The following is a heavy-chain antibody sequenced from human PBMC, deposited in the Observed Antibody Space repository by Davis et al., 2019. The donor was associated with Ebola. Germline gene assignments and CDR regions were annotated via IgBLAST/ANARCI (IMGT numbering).Heavy chain of an antibody. CDR2: ISGSGGST. V-gene: IGHV3-23*01. J-gene: IGHJ4*02. CDR1: GFTFSSYA. Sequence: GESLKISCAASGFTFSSYAMSWVRQAPGKGLEWVSAISGSGGSTYYADSVKGRFTISRDNAKNTLYLQMNSLRAEDTAVYYCARDPPHYYDSSGYLDYWGQGTLVTVSS. CDR3: ARDPPHYYDSSGYLDY. D-gene: IGHD3-22*01.